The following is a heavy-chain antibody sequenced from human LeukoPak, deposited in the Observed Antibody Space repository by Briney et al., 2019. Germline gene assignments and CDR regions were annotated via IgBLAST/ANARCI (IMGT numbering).Heavy chain of an antibody. D-gene: IGHD4-17*01. V-gene: IGHV4-59*12. CDR3: ARHGDYDWYFDL. CDR1: GGSISSYY. Sequence: PSETPSLTCTVSGGSISSYYWSWIRQPPGKGLEWIGYIYYSGSTNYNPSLKSRVTISVDKSKNQFSLKLSSVTAADTAVYYCARHGDYDWYFDLWGRGTLVTVSS. J-gene: IGHJ2*01. CDR2: IYYSGST.